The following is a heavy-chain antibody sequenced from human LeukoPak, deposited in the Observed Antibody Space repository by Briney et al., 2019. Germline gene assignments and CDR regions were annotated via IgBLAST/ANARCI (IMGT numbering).Heavy chain of an antibody. J-gene: IGHJ1*01. CDR2: ISRSSTYI. CDR1: GFTFSSYS. V-gene: IGHV3-21*04. Sequence: GGSLRLSCAASGFTFSSYSMNWVRQAPGRGLEWVSSISRSSTYIYYADSVKGRFTISRDNAKNSLYLQMNSLRAEDTAVYYCANDDSSGYYFVLADHLYFQHWGQGTLVTVSS. D-gene: IGHD3-22*01. CDR3: ANDDSSGYYFVLADHLYFQH.